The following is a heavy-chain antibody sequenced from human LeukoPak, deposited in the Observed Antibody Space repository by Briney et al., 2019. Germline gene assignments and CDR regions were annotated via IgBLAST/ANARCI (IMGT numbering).Heavy chain of an antibody. J-gene: IGHJ6*03. CDR1: GGSMSSYY. CDR3: ARVVTTVTPVGYYYYYMDV. Sequence: PSETLSLTCTVSGGSMSSYYWSRIRQPAGKGLEWIGRTYTSGSTNYNPSLKSRVTMSVDTSKNQFSLKLSSVTAADTAVYYCARVVTTVTPVGYYYYYMDVWGRGTTVAVSS. D-gene: IGHD4-11*01. V-gene: IGHV4-4*07. CDR2: TYTSGST.